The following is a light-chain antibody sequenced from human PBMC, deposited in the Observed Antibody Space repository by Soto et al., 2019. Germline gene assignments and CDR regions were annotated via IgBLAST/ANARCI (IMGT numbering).Light chain of an antibody. J-gene: IGKJ1*01. CDR2: GAS. CDR3: QQYDNGPSWT. V-gene: IGKV3-15*01. CDR1: QSVSNN. Sequence: TPSPGTLSLSTRGRAALSCSSSQSVSNNYLAWYQQKPGQAPRLLIYGASTRATGFPARFSGRGSGTEFTLTISSLQSEDFAIYYCQQYDNGPSWTVGQGTKVDI.